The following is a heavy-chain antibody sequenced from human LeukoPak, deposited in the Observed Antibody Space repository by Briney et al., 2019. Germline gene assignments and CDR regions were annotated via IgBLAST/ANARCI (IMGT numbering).Heavy chain of an antibody. CDR3: ARGGVPGLVGTKVRRPWFDP. V-gene: IGHV4-4*07. CDR1: GDSISSYY. CDR2: IYTSGNT. D-gene: IGHD1-7*01. J-gene: IGHJ5*02. Sequence: SETLSLTCTVSGDSISSYYWSWIRQPAGKGLEWIGHIYTSGNTKYNPSLKSRVTMSLDRSKNQFSLKLNSVTAADTAVYYCARGGVPGLVGTKVRRPWFDPWGQGTLVTVSS.